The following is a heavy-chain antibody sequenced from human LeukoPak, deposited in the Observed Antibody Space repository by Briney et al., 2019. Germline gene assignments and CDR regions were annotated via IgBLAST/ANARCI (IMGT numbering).Heavy chain of an antibody. CDR2: ITSKTDGGTI. J-gene: IGHJ4*02. D-gene: IGHD1-26*01. CDR3: TTDSRGSYPGRWVNY. V-gene: IGHV3-15*01. CDR1: RFTFSNAW. Sequence: PGGSLRLSCAASRFTFSNAWMSWVRQAPGKGLEWVGRITSKTDGGTIDYAAPVKGRFTISRDDSKNTLYLQMNSLKTEDTAVYYCTTDSRGSYPGRWVNYWGQGTLVTVSS.